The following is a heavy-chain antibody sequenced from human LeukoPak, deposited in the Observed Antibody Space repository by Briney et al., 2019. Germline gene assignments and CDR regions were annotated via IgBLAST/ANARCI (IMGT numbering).Heavy chain of an antibody. CDR2: VFYNGAT. V-gene: IGHV4-39*07. CDR3: ARVGPIVVVPAAILGDAFDI. Sequence: SETLSLTCIVSGGSISSSIYYWAWVRQPPGKGLEWIGTVFYNGATQYSPSLRSRVTISIDTSTNQFSLKLTSVTAADTALYYCARVGPIVVVPAAILGDAFDIWGQGTMVTVSS. J-gene: IGHJ3*02. CDR1: GGSISSSIYY. D-gene: IGHD2-2*01.